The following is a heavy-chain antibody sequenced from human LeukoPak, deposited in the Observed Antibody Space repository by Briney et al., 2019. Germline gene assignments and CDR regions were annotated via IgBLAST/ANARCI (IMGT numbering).Heavy chain of an antibody. J-gene: IGHJ4*02. Sequence: SETLSLTCSVSGDSISSYYWSWIRQPAGKGLEWLGRIYASGSTNYNPSLKSRVTMSVDTSKNQFSLKLSPVTAADTAVYYYARGRTPTTGDYWGQGTLVTVSS. V-gene: IGHV4-4*07. D-gene: IGHD1-26*01. CDR2: IYASGST. CDR3: ARGRTPTTGDY. CDR1: GDSISSYY.